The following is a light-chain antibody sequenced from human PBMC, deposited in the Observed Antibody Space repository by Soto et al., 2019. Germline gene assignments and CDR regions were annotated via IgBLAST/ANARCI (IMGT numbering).Light chain of an antibody. CDR2: DAS. CDR3: QQRNDWVT. J-gene: IGKJ4*01. Sequence: EVVLTQSPATLSLSPGERATLSCRASQSIRNYLAWYQQKPGQAPRLLIYDASNRATGIPARFSGSGSGTDFILTISSLGPEDSGVYYCQQRNDWVTFGGGTKVEIK. CDR1: QSIRNY. V-gene: IGKV3-11*01.